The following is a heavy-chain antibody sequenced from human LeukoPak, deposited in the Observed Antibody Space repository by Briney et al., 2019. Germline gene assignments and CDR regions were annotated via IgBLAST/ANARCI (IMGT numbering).Heavy chain of an antibody. D-gene: IGHD4-17*01. J-gene: IGHJ4*02. CDR2: IYYGGSP. V-gene: IGHV4-31*03. Sequence: SSETLSLTCNVSGVSISSGGYYWSWIRQHPGKGLEWIGFIYYGGSPYYIPSLKSRLTISRDTSKNQFSLRLSSVTAADTAVYYCARATATVTFDFWGQGTLVTVSS. CDR3: ARATATVTFDF. CDR1: GVSISSGGYY.